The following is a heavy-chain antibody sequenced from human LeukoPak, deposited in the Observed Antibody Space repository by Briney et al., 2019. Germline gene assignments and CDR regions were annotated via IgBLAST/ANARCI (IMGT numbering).Heavy chain of an antibody. V-gene: IGHV4-39*01. Sequence: SETLSLTCSVSGDSVTNSLVSWGCIRQPPGKGLEWVGNVYYSGSTSSNPSLRSRVTMSVHTSQNQFALTMTSVTTADTAVYYCVRLRKERYFDYMFDLWGQGTLVTVSS. CDR2: VYYSGST. J-gene: IGHJ5*02. CDR1: GDSVTNSLVS. CDR3: VRLRKERYFDYMFDL. D-gene: IGHD3-9*01.